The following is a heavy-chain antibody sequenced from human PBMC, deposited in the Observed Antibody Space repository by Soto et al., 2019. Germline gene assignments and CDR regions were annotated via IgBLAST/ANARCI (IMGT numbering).Heavy chain of an antibody. V-gene: IGHV4-39*01. CDR3: ASNSGYAEYFQH. Sequence: SETLSLTCTVSGGSISSSSYYWGWIRQPPGKGLEWIGSIYYSGSTYYNPSLKNRVTISVDTSKNQFSLKLSSVTAADTAVYYCASNSGYAEYFQHWGQGTLVTVSS. D-gene: IGHD5-12*01. CDR2: IYYSGST. CDR1: GGSISSSSYY. J-gene: IGHJ1*01.